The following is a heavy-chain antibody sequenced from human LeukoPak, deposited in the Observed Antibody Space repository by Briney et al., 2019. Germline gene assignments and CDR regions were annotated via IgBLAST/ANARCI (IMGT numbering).Heavy chain of an antibody. Sequence: GGSLRLSCAASGFTFRDYYMSWIRQAPGKGLEWVSYISSSGSTIYYADSVKGRFTISRDNAKNSLYLQMNSLRAEDTAVYYCARTRTYYYDSSGYYPVYFDYWGQGTLVTVSS. CDR2: ISSSGSTI. D-gene: IGHD3-22*01. V-gene: IGHV3-11*01. CDR1: GFTFRDYY. J-gene: IGHJ4*02. CDR3: ARTRTYYYDSSGYYPVYFDY.